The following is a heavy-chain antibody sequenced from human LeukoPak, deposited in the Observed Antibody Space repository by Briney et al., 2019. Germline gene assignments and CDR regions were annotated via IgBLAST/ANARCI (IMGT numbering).Heavy chain of an antibody. CDR3: ARDQGSGWYGAFDI. Sequence: GSLRLSCAASGFTVSSNYMSWVRPAPGEGLELVSVIYSGGSTYYADSVKGRFTISRDHSKNTLYLQMNSLRAEDTAVYYCARDQGSGWYGAFDIWGQGTMVTVSS. V-gene: IGHV3-53*01. CDR1: GFTVSSNY. CDR2: IYSGGST. J-gene: IGHJ3*02. D-gene: IGHD6-19*01.